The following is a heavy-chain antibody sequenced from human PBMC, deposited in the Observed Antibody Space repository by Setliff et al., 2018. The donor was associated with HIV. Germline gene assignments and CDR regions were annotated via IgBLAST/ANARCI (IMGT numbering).Heavy chain of an antibody. CDR1: GFTVSSNY. D-gene: IGHD3-3*01. Sequence: PGGSLRLSCAASGFTVSSNYMNWVRQAPGRGLEWVSHISSSGSTIYYADSVKGRFTISRDNAKNSLYLQMNSLRAEDTAVYYCARGNYNFWSGYPYYYMDVWGKGTTVTVSS. J-gene: IGHJ6*03. CDR2: ISSSGSTI. CDR3: ARGNYNFWSGYPYYYMDV. V-gene: IGHV3-11*04.